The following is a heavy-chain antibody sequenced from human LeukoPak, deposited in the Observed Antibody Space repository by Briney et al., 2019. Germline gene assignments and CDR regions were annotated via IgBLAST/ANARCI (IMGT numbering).Heavy chain of an antibody. J-gene: IGHJ6*02. CDR2: ISWNSGSI. D-gene: IGHD1-1*01. Sequence: GRSLRLSCAASGFTFDDYAMHWVRHAPGKGLEWVSGISWNSGSIYYADSVKGRFTISRDNAKNSLYLQMNSLRAEDTAVYYCARESRTTNYYYGMDVWGQGTTVTVSS. CDR1: GFTFDDYA. CDR3: ARESRTTNYYYGMDV. V-gene: IGHV3-9*01.